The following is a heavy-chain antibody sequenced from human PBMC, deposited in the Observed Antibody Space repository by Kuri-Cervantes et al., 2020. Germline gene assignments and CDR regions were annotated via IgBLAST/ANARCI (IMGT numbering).Heavy chain of an antibody. D-gene: IGHD6-13*01. CDR2: IYYSGST. CDR3: ARREIAAAGAFDY. Sequence: SETLSLTCTVSGGSIRSSSYYWGWIRPPPGKGLEWIGSIYYSGSTYANPSLKSRVTISVDTSKNQFSLKLSSVTAADTAVYYCARREIAAAGAFDYWGQGTLVTVSS. V-gene: IGHV4-39*01. J-gene: IGHJ4*02. CDR1: GGSIRSSSYY.